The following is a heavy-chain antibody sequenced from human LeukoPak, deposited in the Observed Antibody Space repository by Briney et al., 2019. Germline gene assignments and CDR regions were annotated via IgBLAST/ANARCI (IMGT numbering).Heavy chain of an antibody. D-gene: IGHD3-22*01. J-gene: IGHJ6*02. Sequence: KAGGSLRLSCAASGFTFNYYYMNWIRQAPGKGLEWLSYISNGGSTVYYADSVKGRFTISRDDVKESLYLQMNSLSVEDTAVYYCARGAGAYYYDNSHPDYYYDMDVWGQGTTVTVSS. CDR2: ISNGGSTV. CDR1: GFTFNYYY. CDR3: ARGAGAYYYDNSHPDYYYDMDV. V-gene: IGHV3-11*01.